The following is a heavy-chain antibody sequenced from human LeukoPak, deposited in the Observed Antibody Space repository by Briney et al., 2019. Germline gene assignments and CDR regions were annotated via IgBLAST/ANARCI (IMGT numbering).Heavy chain of an antibody. V-gene: IGHV4-39*07. J-gene: IGHJ3*02. Sequence: PSETLSLTCTVSGGSISSSSYYWGWIRQPPGKGLEWIGSIYYSGSTYYNPSLKSRVTISVDTSKNQFSLKLSPVTAADTAVYYCASDGITMIVVAPYAFDIWGQGTMVTVSS. CDR2: IYYSGST. D-gene: IGHD3-22*01. CDR3: ASDGITMIVVAPYAFDI. CDR1: GGSISSSSYY.